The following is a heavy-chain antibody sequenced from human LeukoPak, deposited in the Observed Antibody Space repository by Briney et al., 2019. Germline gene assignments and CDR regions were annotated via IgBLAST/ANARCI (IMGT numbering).Heavy chain of an antibody. J-gene: IGHJ4*02. D-gene: IGHD2-21*02. V-gene: IGHV1-69*13. CDR1: GGTFSSYA. Sequence: SVKVSCKASGGTFSSYAISWVRQAPGQGLEWMGGIIPIFGTANYAQKFQGRVTITADESTSTAYMELSSLRSEDTAVYYCARSLAYCGGDCYAYYFDYWGQGTLVTVSS. CDR3: ARSLAYCGGDCYAYYFDY. CDR2: IIPIFGTA.